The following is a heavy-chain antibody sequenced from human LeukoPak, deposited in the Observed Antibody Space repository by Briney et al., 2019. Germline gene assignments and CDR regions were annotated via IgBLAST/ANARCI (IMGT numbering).Heavy chain of an antibody. CDR2: TNVYNSNT. J-gene: IGHJ4*02. V-gene: IGHV1-18*01. CDR3: ARRGCSSASGYTLDY. CDR1: GYNISNNG. Sequence: ASVKVSCKASGYNISNNGISWVRQAPGQGLEWMGWTNVYNSNTNSAQNLQGRVTMTTDTSTTTAYMELRSLRSDDTAVYYCARRGCSSASGYTLDYWGQGALVTVSS. D-gene: IGHD2-2*02.